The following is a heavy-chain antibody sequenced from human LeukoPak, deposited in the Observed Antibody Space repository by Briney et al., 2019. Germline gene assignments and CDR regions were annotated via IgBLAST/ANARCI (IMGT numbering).Heavy chain of an antibody. V-gene: IGHV3-30*18. CDR3: AKAPRTIFGVVIIPAPDY. CDR1: GFTFSSYG. CDR2: ISYDGSNK. D-gene: IGHD3-3*01. Sequence: GGSLRLSCAASGFTFSSYGMHWVRQAPGKGLEWVAVISYDGSNKYYADSVKGRFTISRDNSKNTLYLQMNSLRAEDTAVYYCAKAPRTIFGVVIIPAPDYWGQGTLVTVFS. J-gene: IGHJ4*02.